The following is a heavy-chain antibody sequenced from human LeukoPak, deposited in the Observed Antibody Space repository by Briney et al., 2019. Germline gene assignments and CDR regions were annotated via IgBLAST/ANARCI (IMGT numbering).Heavy chain of an antibody. Sequence: GGSLRLSCAASGFTFNTYTMNWVRKAPGKGLEWVSYISGSSGIIDYADSVRGRFTISRDNAKNSLYLQMNSLRAEDTAVYYCARGYCSGGSCYFNYFDYWGQGTLVTVSS. V-gene: IGHV3-48*04. CDR2: ISGSSGII. CDR1: GFTFNTYT. CDR3: ARGYCSGGSCYFNYFDY. D-gene: IGHD2-15*01. J-gene: IGHJ4*02.